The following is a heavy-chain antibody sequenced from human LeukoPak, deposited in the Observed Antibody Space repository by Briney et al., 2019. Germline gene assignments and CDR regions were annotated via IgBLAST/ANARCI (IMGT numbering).Heavy chain of an antibody. CDR2: IFHSGVT. CDR3: AREPRWAGDLGGFDS. Sequence: PSGTLSLTCAVSGDSVNNTNWWTWVRQSPGKGLEWIGEIFHSGVTNYNPSLKSRAVISVDTSKNQFSLKLSSVTAADTAVYYCAREPRWAGDLGGFDSWGQGPLVTVSS. J-gene: IGHJ4*02. CDR1: GDSVNNTNW. D-gene: IGHD3-16*01. V-gene: IGHV4-4*02.